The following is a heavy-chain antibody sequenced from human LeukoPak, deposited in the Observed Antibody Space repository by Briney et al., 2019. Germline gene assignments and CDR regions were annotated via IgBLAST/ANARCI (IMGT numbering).Heavy chain of an antibody. J-gene: IGHJ4*02. Sequence: GGSLRLSCAASGFTFSDYYMSWIRQAPGKGLEWVSYISSSGSTIYYADSVEGRFTISRDNAKNSLYLQMNSLRAEDTAVYYCAARVYYDSSGSRDYWGQGTLVTVSS. CDR1: GFTFSDYY. D-gene: IGHD3-22*01. V-gene: IGHV3-11*01. CDR3: AARVYYDSSGSRDY. CDR2: ISSSGSTI.